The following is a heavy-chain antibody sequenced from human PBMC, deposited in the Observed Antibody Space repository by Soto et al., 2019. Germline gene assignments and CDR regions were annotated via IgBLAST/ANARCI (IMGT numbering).Heavy chain of an antibody. J-gene: IGHJ6*02. CDR3: VQTRCGGDCLQSYSSHSYYGLDV. CDR2: VYWADDK. Sequence: QITLKESGPTLVKPTQTLTLTCTFSGLSLSTIGEGVGWIRQPPGKALKWLALVYWADDKRYSPSLKSRLTITKDTSVHQVALTMTNMGPVDTATYYCVQTRCGGDCLQSYSSHSYYGLDVWGQGTTVTVSS. V-gene: IGHV2-5*02. CDR1: GLSLSTIGEG. D-gene: IGHD2-21*02.